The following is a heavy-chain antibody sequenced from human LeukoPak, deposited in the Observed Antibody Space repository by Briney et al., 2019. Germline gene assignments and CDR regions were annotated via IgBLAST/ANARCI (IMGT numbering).Heavy chain of an antibody. J-gene: IGHJ4*02. V-gene: IGHV4-34*01. Sequence: SETLSLTCAVYGGSFSGYYWSWIRQPPGKGLEWIGEINHSGSTNYNPSLKSRVTISVDTSKNQFSLKLSSVTAADTAVYYCARSPREVGYGSGSYYTWGQGTLVTVSS. D-gene: IGHD3-10*01. CDR1: GGSFSGYY. CDR3: ARSPREVGYGSGSYYT. CDR2: INHSGST.